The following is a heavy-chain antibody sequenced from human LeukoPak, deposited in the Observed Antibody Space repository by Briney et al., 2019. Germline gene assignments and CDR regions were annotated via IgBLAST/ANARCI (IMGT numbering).Heavy chain of an antibody. CDR1: GFTVSSNY. D-gene: IGHD5-24*01. J-gene: IGHJ4*02. Sequence: GGSLRLSCAASGFTVSSNYMSWVRQAPGKGLEWVSVIYDNGDAYSADSVKGRFTISRHNPKNTLYLQMNSLRPEDTAVYYCAGGSRRDGYDYWGQGTLVTVSS. V-gene: IGHV3-53*04. CDR3: AGGSRRDGYDY. CDR2: IYDNGDA.